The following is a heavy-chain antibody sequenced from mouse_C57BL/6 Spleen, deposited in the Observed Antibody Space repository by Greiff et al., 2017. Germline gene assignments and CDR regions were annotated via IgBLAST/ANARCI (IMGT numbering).Heavy chain of an antibody. CDR3: ARSGDYDVDYAMDY. CDR2: IDPNSGGT. V-gene: IGHV1-72*01. CDR1: GYTFTSYW. J-gene: IGHJ4*01. D-gene: IGHD2-4*01. Sequence: QVQLKQPGAELVKPGASVKLSCKASGYTFTSYWMHWVKQRPGRGLEWIGRIDPNSGGTKYNEKFKSKATLTVDKPSSTAYMQLSSLTSEDSAVYYCARSGDYDVDYAMDYWGQGTSVTVSS.